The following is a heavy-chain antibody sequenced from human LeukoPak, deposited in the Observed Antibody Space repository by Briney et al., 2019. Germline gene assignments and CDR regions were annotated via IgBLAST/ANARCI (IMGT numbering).Heavy chain of an antibody. Sequence: GGSLRLSCAASGFTFSSYEINWVRQAPGKGLEWLSYINHSGNTIYYADSVKGRFTISRDNAKNSLYLQMNSLRAEDTAVYYCGRPLDVWGQGTTVTVSS. J-gene: IGHJ6*02. V-gene: IGHV3-48*03. CDR1: GFTFSSYE. CDR2: INHSGNTI. CDR3: GRPLDV.